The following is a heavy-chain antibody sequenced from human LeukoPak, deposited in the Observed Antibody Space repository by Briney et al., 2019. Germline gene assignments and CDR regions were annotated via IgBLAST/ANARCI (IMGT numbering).Heavy chain of an antibody. CDR3: ARASRITMIVLVIGDAFDI. D-gene: IGHD3-22*01. J-gene: IGHJ3*02. V-gene: IGHV4-34*01. Sequence: SQTLSLTCAVYGGSFSGYYWSWIRQPPRKGLEWIGEINHSGSTYYNPSLKSRVTISADTSKNQFSLKQSSVTAADTAVYYCARASRITMIVLVIGDAFDIWGQGTMVTVSS. CDR2: INHSGST. CDR1: GGSFSGYY.